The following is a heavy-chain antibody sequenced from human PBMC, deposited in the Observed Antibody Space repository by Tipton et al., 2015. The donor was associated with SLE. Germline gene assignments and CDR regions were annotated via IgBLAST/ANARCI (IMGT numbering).Heavy chain of an antibody. CDR2: IGDSGST. D-gene: IGHD3-10*01. CDR1: GVSISSGGYY. Sequence: TLSLTCAVSGVSISSGGYYWSWIRQHPEKGLEWIGYIGDSGSTFHNPSLKSRVTISVDTFKNQFFLKLTSVTAADTAVYYCARHSLPMVRGIRSGAFEIWGPGTMVTVSS. J-gene: IGHJ3*02. CDR3: ARHSLPMVRGIRSGAFEI. V-gene: IGHV4-31*11.